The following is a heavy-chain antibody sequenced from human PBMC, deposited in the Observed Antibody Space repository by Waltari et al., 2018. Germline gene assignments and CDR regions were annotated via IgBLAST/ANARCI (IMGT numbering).Heavy chain of an antibody. CDR3: AREISPAIITMIVGGDAFDI. CDR1: GYTFTSYA. CDR2: INAGNGNT. D-gene: IGHD3-22*01. Sequence: QVQLVQSGAEVKKPGASVKVSCKASGYTFTSYAMHWVRQAHGQRPVWLGWINAGNGNTKYSQKGQCRVTITRDTSASTAYMGLSSLRSEETSVYYCAREISPAIITMIVGGDAFDIWGQGTMVTVSS. V-gene: IGHV1-3*01. J-gene: IGHJ3*02.